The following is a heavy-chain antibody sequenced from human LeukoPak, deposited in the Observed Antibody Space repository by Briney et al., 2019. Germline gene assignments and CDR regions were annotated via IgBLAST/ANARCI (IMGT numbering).Heavy chain of an antibody. D-gene: IGHD3-22*01. CDR2: IYYSGNT. V-gene: IGHV4-31*02. J-gene: IGHJ4*02. CDR1: GVSISSGGYY. Sequence: SETLSLTCTVSGVSISSGGYYWSWIRQHPGKGLEWIGYIYYSGNTHYNPSLKSRFRISVDTSKNQFSLKLSSVTAADTAVYYCARGPYYYDSKTFDYWGQGTLVTVSS. CDR3: ARGPYYYDSKTFDY.